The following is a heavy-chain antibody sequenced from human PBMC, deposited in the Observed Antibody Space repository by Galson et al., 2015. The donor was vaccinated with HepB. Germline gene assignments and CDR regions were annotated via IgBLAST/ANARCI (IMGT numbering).Heavy chain of an antibody. CDR2: ISGSGGRT. D-gene: IGHD6-13*01. CDR3: AKNSGSSWFVPYHFDS. CDR1: RFTFSNYV. V-gene: IGHV3-23*01. Sequence: SLRLSCAASRFTFSNYVMNWVRQAPGKGLEWVSSISGSGGRTYYAGSGKGRFTISRDNSKNTLYLQMNSLRAEDTAVYYCAKNSGSSWFVPYHFDSWGQGTLVTVSS. J-gene: IGHJ4*02.